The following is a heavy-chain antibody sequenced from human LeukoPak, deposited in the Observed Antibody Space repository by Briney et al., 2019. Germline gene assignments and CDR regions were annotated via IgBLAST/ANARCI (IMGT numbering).Heavy chain of an antibody. J-gene: IGHJ6*02. CDR2: VNSDGSST. CDR3: ARGIRSPQGDCYSCYYYGMDV. V-gene: IGHV3-74*01. CDR1: GFTFSSYW. Sequence: GGSLRLSCAASGFTFSSYWMHWVRQAPGKGLVWVSRVNSDGSSTSYADSVKGRFTISRDNAKNTLYLQMNSLRAEDTAVYYCARGIRSPQGDCYSCYYYGMDVWGQGTTVTVSS. D-gene: IGHD2-21*02.